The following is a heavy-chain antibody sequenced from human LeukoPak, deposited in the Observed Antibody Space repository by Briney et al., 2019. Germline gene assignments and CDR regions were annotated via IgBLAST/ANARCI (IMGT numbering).Heavy chain of an antibody. J-gene: IGHJ4*02. Sequence: SPTLSLPSIVSAGSISSGGSYWSWIRPQPGKCLQSIGYIYYSGSTSYIPSLKSRVTISVDTSKNQFSLKLSSVTAADTAVYYCASSSREYSYGYHFDYWGQGTLVTVSS. V-gene: IGHV4-31*03. CDR3: ASSSREYSYGYHFDY. D-gene: IGHD5-18*01. CDR1: AGSISSGGSY. CDR2: IYYSGST.